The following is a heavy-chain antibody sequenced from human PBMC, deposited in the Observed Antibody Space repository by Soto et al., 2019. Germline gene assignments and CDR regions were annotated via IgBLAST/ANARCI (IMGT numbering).Heavy chain of an antibody. CDR3: ARSAFDILTGYDDY. J-gene: IGHJ4*02. CDR2: IYYSGST. CDR1: GGSVSSGSYY. Sequence: PSETLSLTCTVSGGSVSSGSYYWSWIRQPPGKGLEWIGYIYYSGSTNYNPSLKSRVTISVDTSKNQFSLKLSSVTAADTAVYYCARSAFDILTGYDDYWGQGTLVTVSS. V-gene: IGHV4-61*01. D-gene: IGHD3-9*01.